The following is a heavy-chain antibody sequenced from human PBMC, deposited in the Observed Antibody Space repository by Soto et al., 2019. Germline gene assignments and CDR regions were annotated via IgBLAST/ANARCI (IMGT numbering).Heavy chain of an antibody. CDR3: ARESRGGGDLGY. Sequence: QVQLVQSGAEVKKPGASVKVSCKASGYTFTSYYMHWVRQAPGQGLEWMGIINPSGGSTSYAQKFQGRVPMTRDTSTSTVYMELSSLRSEDTAVYYCARESRGGGDLGYWGQGTLVTVSS. J-gene: IGHJ4*02. CDR1: GYTFTSYY. V-gene: IGHV1-46*01. CDR2: INPSGGST. D-gene: IGHD3-16*01.